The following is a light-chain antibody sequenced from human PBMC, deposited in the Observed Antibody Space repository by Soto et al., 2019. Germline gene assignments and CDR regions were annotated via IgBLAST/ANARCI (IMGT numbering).Light chain of an antibody. V-gene: IGKV3D-15*01. J-gene: IGKJ2*01. Sequence: EIVMTQSPDTLSVSPGERATLSCRASQRISSNLAWYQQKPGQAPRLLIYGASTRATGVPARFSGSGSETDFTLTISNLQSEDCAVYYCQHYNNWPPYTFGQGTKVDIK. CDR2: GAS. CDR1: QRISSN. CDR3: QHYNNWPPYT.